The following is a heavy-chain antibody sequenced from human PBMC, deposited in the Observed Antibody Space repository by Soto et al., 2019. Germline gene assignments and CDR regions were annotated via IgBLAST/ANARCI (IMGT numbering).Heavy chain of an antibody. CDR2: IYYSGST. CDR3: ARGLDGSGI. Sequence: KASETLSLTCTVSGGSVSSGSYYWSWIRQPPGKGLEWIGYIYYSGSTNYNPSLKSRVTISVDTSKNQFSLKLSSVTAADTAVYYCARGLDGSGIWSQGTLVTVSS. CDR1: GGSVSSGSYY. D-gene: IGHD3-10*01. J-gene: IGHJ4*02. V-gene: IGHV4-61*01.